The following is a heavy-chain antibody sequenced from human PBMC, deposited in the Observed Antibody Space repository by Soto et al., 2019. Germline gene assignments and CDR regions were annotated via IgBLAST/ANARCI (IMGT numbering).Heavy chain of an antibody. CDR1: GGTFSSYA. D-gene: IGHD1-26*01. Sequence: GASVKVSCKASGGTFSSYAISWVRQAPGQGLEWMGGIIPIFGTANYAQKFQGRVTITADESTSTAYMELSSLRSEDTAVYYCARDTTRPPWFDPWGQGTLVTVSS. CDR3: ARDTTRPPWFDP. CDR2: IIPIFGTA. V-gene: IGHV1-69*13. J-gene: IGHJ5*02.